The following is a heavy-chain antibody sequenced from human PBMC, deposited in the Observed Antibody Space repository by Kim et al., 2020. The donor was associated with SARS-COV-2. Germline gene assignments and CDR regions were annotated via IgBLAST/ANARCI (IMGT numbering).Heavy chain of an antibody. CDR3: AKWTIHSSSWHGGFDY. CDR1: GFTFSSYA. V-gene: IGHV3-23*01. J-gene: IGHJ4*02. D-gene: IGHD6-13*01. Sequence: GGSLRLSCAASGFTFSSYAMSWVRQAPGKGLEWVSAISGSGGSTYYADSVKGRFTISRDNSKNTLYLQMNSLRAEDTAVYYCAKWTIHSSSWHGGFDYWGQGTLVTVSS. CDR2: ISGSGGST.